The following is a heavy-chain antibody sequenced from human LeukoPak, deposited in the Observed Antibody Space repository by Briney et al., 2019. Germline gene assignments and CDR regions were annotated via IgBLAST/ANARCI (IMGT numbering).Heavy chain of an antibody. V-gene: IGHV3-23*01. CDR3: AKGPDYGDYED. J-gene: IGHJ4*02. D-gene: IGHD4-17*01. CDR2: ISGSGGST. Sequence: GGSLRLSCAASGFTFSSYAMSWVRQAPGKGLEWVSAISGSGGSTYYADSVKGRFTISRDNSENTLYLQMNSLRAEDTAVYYCAKGPDYGDYEDWGQGTLVTVSS. CDR1: GFTFSSYA.